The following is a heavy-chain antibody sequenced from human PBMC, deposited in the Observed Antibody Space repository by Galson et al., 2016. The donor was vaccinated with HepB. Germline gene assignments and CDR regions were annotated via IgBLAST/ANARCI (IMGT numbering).Heavy chain of an antibody. Sequence: CAISGDSVSSTRAAWNWIRQSPSRGLEWLGKTYYRSKGYNDYAVSVKSRITISPDTSKNQFSLQLNSVTPEDTAVYYCARDKLWFDYWGQGTLVTVSS. J-gene: IGHJ4*02. CDR3: ARDKLWFDY. CDR2: TYYRSKGYN. D-gene: IGHD1-1*01. V-gene: IGHV6-1*01. CDR1: GDSVSSTRAA.